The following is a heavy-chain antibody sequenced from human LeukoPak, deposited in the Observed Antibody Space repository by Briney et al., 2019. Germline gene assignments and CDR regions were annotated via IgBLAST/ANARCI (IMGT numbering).Heavy chain of an antibody. D-gene: IGHD1-1*01. CDR3: ARTGTSPFDY. CDR2: IYYTGST. CDR1: GGSISSYY. V-gene: IGHV4-59*08. J-gene: IGHJ4*02. Sequence: SETLSLTCTVSGGSISSYYWSWIRQPPGKGLEWIGYIYYTGSTNYNPSLKSRLTISVDTSKNQFSLRLSSVTAADTAVYYCARTGTSPFDYWGQGTLVTVSS.